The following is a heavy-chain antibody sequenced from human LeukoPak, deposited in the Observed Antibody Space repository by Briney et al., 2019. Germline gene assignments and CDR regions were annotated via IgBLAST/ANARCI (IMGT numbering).Heavy chain of an antibody. CDR3: ARAPRGYSYGSDY. Sequence: GGSLRLSCAASGFTFSDYYMSWIRQAPGKGLEWASYISRSGSTIYYADSVKGRFTISRDNAKNSLYLQMNTLRAEDTAVYYCARAPRGYSYGSDYWGQGTLVTVSS. J-gene: IGHJ4*02. D-gene: IGHD5-18*01. CDR1: GFTFSDYY. V-gene: IGHV3-11*01. CDR2: ISRSGSTI.